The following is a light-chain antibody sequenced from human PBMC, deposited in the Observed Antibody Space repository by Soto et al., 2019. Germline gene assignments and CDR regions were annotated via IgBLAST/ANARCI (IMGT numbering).Light chain of an antibody. CDR2: EGS. J-gene: IGLJ1*01. Sequence: SVLTQPASVSGSPGQSITISCTGTSSDTAGYNYVSWYQQHPGKAPKLMIYEGSNRPSGVSKRFSGSQSGNTASLTISGLQAEDEANYYCIAYTTINSPFYVFADGTQVTV. CDR3: IAYTTINSPFYV. V-gene: IGLV2-14*01. CDR1: SSDTAGYNY.